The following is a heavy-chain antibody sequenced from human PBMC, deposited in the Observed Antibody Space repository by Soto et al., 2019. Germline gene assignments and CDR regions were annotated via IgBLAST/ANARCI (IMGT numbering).Heavy chain of an antibody. D-gene: IGHD3-3*02. CDR3: ESQEGGISRGVDAVDI. J-gene: IGHJ3*02. CDR2: ISAYNGNT. Sequence: QVQLVQSGAEVKKPGASVKVSCKASGYTFTSYGISWVRQAPGQGLEWMGWISAYNGNTNYAQKLQGRVTMTTDTSTRTAYMDLRSLIYDDTVVYYGESQEGGISRGVDAVDIWGQGTMVTVSS. V-gene: IGHV1-18*01. CDR1: GYTFTSYG.